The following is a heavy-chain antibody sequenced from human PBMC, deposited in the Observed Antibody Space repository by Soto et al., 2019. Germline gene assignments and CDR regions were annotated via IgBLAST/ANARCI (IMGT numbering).Heavy chain of an antibody. J-gene: IGHJ4*02. CDR3: AKGGRQWLVTSDFIY. D-gene: IGHD6-19*01. CDR2: VSHDGRNT. Sequence: GGSLRLSCAASGFTFSDYARHWVRQAPGKGLEWVAVVSHDGRNTHYADSVKGRFTISRDSSKNRVSLEMSSLRAEDTAVYYCAKGGRQWLVTSDFIYWGQGALVTVSS. CDR1: GFTFSDYA. V-gene: IGHV3-30*18.